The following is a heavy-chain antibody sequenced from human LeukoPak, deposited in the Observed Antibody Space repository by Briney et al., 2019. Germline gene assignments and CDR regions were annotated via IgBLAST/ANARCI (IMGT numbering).Heavy chain of an antibody. CDR3: ARGKRNYLFDY. Sequence: GGSLRLSCAASGFTVSSNYMSWVRQAPGKGLEWVSVIYSGGSTYYADSVKGRFTISRDNSKNTLYLQMNSLRAEDTAVYYCARGKRNYLFDYWGQGTLVTVSS. CDR1: GFTVSSNY. CDR2: IYSGGST. V-gene: IGHV3-66*01. J-gene: IGHJ4*02. D-gene: IGHD5-24*01.